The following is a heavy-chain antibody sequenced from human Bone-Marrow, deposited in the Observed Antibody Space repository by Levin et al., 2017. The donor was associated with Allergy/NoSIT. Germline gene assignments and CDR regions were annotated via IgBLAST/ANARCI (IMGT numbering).Heavy chain of an antibody. V-gene: IGHV4-31*03. CDR2: ISYRGST. CDR3: ARLDGYSFDY. Sequence: TLSLPCNVSGGSISSAGYHWTWIRQYPGKGLEWIGYISYRGSTYFNPSLKSRLAMSIDTSEQHFSLNLTSVSAADTAIYYCARLDGYSFDYWGQGALVTVSS. J-gene: IGHJ4*02. D-gene: IGHD1-1*01. CDR1: GGSISSAGYH.